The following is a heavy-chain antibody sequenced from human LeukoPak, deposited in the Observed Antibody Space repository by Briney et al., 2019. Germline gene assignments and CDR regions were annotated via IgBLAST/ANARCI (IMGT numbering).Heavy chain of an antibody. Sequence: ASVKVSCKASGYTFTSYAMHWVRQAPGQRLEWMGWINAGNGNTKYSQEFQGRVTITRDTSASTAYMELSSLRSEDMAVYYCAREIDDILTGYYLIDYWGQGTLVTVSS. D-gene: IGHD3-9*01. V-gene: IGHV1-3*03. CDR1: GYTFTSYA. J-gene: IGHJ4*02. CDR2: INAGNGNT. CDR3: AREIDDILTGYYLIDY.